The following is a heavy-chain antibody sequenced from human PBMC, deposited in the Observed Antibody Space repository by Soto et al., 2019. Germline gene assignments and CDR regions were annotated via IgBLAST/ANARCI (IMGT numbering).Heavy chain of an antibody. V-gene: IGHV3-30*18. CDR2: ISYDGSNK. CDR1: GFTFSSYG. CDR3: AKGGITDHYYGMDV. Sequence: QVQLVESGGGVVQPGRSLRLSCAASGFTFSSYGMHWVRQAPGKGLEWVSMISYDGSNKYYADSVKGRFTISRDNSKNMLYLQMNSLRAEDTAIYYCAKGGITDHYYGMDVWGQGTTVTVSS. J-gene: IGHJ6*02. D-gene: IGHD1-20*01.